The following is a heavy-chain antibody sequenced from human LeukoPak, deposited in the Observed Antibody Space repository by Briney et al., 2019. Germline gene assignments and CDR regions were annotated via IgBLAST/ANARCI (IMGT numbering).Heavy chain of an antibody. D-gene: IGHD1-26*01. CDR3: ARRGGSGRAFDY. J-gene: IGHJ4*02. CDR2: IYYTGST. V-gene: IGHV4-39*01. Sequence: SETLSLTCSVSGASISGGTYYWGWIRQPPGKGLEWIGSIYYTGSTYDNPSLKSRVTISVDTSKNQFSLKLSSVTAADTAVYYCARRGGSGRAFDYWGRGTLVTVSS. CDR1: GASISGGTYY.